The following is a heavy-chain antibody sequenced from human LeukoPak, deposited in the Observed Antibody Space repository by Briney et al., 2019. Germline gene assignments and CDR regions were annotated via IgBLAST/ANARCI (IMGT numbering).Heavy chain of an antibody. CDR1: GGSITSDTYY. CDR2: VYASGST. Sequence: SQTLSLTCTVSGGSITSDTYYWSWIRQPAGKGLEWIGRVYASGSTNYNPSLKSRVTISVDTSKNQFSLKLSSVTAADTAVYYCARDEYSSSGWFDPWGQGTLVTVSS. V-gene: IGHV4-61*02. J-gene: IGHJ5*02. D-gene: IGHD6-6*01. CDR3: ARDEYSSSGWFDP.